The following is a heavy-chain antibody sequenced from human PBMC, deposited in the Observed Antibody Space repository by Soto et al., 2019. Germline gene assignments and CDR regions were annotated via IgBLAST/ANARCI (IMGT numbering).Heavy chain of an antibody. J-gene: IGHJ5*02. CDR1: GFTFRDYY. Sequence: PGGSLRLSCAASGFTFRDYYMSWIRQAPGKGLEWISYIHSSGTTMYYADSVKGRFTISRDNAKNSLYLQMNSLRAEDTAVYYCARAVNWNEFDPWGQGTLVTV. CDR3: ARAVNWNEFDP. D-gene: IGHD1-1*01. V-gene: IGHV3-11*01. CDR2: IHSSGTTM.